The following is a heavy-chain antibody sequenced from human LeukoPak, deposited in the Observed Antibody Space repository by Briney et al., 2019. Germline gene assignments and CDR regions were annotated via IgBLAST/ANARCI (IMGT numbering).Heavy chain of an antibody. J-gene: IGHJ4*02. Sequence: PSETLSLTCTVSGGSISSSSYSWGWIRQPPGKGLEWIGSIYYSGSTYYNPSLKSRVTISVDTSKNQFSLKLSSVTAADTAVYYCARHYYYDSSGYYNYWGQGTLVTVSS. V-gene: IGHV4-39*01. CDR1: GGSISSSSYS. CDR3: ARHYYYDSSGYYNY. CDR2: IYYSGST. D-gene: IGHD3-22*01.